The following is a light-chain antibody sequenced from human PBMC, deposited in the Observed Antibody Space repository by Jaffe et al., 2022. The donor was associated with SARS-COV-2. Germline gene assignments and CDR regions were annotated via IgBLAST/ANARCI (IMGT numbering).Light chain of an antibody. CDR3: AAWDDSLNSWL. J-gene: IGLJ2*01. CDR1: SSNIGSNT. CDR2: SNN. V-gene: IGLV1-44*01. Sequence: QSVLTQPPSASGTPGQRVTISCSGSSSNIGSNTVNWYQQLPGTAPKLLIYSNNQRPSGVPDRVSGSKSGTSASLAISGLQSEDEAEYYCAAWDDSLNSWLFGGGTKLTVL.